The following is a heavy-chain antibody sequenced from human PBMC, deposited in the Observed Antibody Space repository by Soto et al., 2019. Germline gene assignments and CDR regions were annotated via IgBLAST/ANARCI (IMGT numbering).Heavy chain of an antibody. Sequence: QLQLQESGPGLVKPSETLSLICTVSGGSISSSNYYWGWIRQSPRKGLEWIGSIYYSGSTYYNPSLKRRVTISVDTPNNQFSLKLSSVIAADTAVYYCARHGLRYFDWLLYSDYWGQGALVTVSS. D-gene: IGHD3-9*01. CDR3: ARHGLRYFDWLLYSDY. J-gene: IGHJ4*02. V-gene: IGHV4-39*01. CDR2: IYYSGST. CDR1: GGSISSSNYY.